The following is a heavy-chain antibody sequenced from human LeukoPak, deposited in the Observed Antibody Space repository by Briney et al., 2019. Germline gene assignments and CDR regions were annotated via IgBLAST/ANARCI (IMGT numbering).Heavy chain of an antibody. CDR2: ISSSSSYI. V-gene: IGHV3-21*04. J-gene: IGHJ3*02. Sequence: GGSLRLSCAASGFTFSSYSMNWVRQAPGKGLEWVSSISSSSSYIYYADSVKGRFTISRDNSKNTLYLQMNSLRAEDTAVYYCAKDQGYCSSTSCYPGDHDAFDIWGQGTMVTVSS. CDR3: AKDQGYCSSTSCYPGDHDAFDI. D-gene: IGHD2-2*01. CDR1: GFTFSSYS.